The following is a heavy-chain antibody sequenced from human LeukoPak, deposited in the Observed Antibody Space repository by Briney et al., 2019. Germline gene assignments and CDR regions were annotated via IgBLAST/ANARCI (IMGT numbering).Heavy chain of an antibody. Sequence: ASVKVSCKASGYTFTNYGISWVRQAPGQGLEWVGWISGYSGNTNYAQKLQGRVTMTTDTSTNTAYMELGSLRFDDTAVYFCARDQTTIQSARAFDYWGQGTLVTVSS. CDR1: GYTFTNYG. CDR2: ISGYSGNT. D-gene: IGHD5-12*01. J-gene: IGHJ4*02. V-gene: IGHV1-18*01. CDR3: ARDQTTIQSARAFDY.